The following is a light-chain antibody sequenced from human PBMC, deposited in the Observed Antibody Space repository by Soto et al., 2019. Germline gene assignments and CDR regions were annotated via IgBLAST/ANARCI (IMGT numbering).Light chain of an antibody. CDR3: QQYDNLPLMYT. CDR1: RDISNY. J-gene: IGKJ2*01. V-gene: IGKV1-33*01. CDR2: DAS. Sequence: DIQMTQSPSSLSASVGDRVTITCQASRDISNYLNWYQQKPGKAPKLLIYDASNLETGVPSRFSGSGSGTDFTFTISSLQPEDIATYYCQQYDNLPLMYTFGQGTKLEIK.